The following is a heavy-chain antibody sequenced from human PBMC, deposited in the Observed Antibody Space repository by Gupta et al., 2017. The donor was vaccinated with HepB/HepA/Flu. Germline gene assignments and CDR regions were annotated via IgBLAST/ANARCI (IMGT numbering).Heavy chain of an antibody. CDR1: GFTFSSYA. Sequence: EVQLLESGGGLVQPGGSLRLSCAASGFTFSSYAMSWVRQAPGKGLEWVSAISGSGGSTYYADSVKGRFTISRDNSKNTLYLQMNSLRAEDTAVYYCAKLLYSSSSGGGGLDYWGQGTLVTVSS. V-gene: IGHV3-23*01. CDR2: ISGSGGST. D-gene: IGHD6-6*01. J-gene: IGHJ4*02. CDR3: AKLLYSSSSGGGGLDY.